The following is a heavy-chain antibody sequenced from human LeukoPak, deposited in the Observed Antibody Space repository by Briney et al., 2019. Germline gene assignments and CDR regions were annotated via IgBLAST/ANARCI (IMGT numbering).Heavy chain of an antibody. D-gene: IGHD2-15*01. J-gene: IGHJ4*02. Sequence: SETLSLTCAVYGGSFSGYYWSWIRQPPGKGLEWIGEINHSGSTNYNPSLKSRVTISVDTSKNQFSLKLSSVTAADTAVCYCARGLRAYCSGGSCYPTKGYYFDYWGQGTLVTVSS. V-gene: IGHV4-34*01. CDR2: INHSGST. CDR3: ARGLRAYCSGGSCYPTKGYYFDY. CDR1: GGSFSGYY.